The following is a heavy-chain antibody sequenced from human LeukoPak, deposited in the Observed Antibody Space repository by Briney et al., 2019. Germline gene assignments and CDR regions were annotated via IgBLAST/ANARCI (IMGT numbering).Heavy chain of an antibody. J-gene: IGHJ6*04. CDR1: GFTFSDYY. CDR3: ARGSMGYGDPRAGY. Sequence: PGGSLRLSCAASGFTFSDYYMSWIRQAPGKGLEWISYISNSGSTIYYADSVKGRFTISRDNAKNTLYLQMNSLRAEDTAVYYCARGSMGYGDPRAGYWGKGTTVTVSS. D-gene: IGHD4-17*01. V-gene: IGHV3-11*04. CDR2: ISNSGSTI.